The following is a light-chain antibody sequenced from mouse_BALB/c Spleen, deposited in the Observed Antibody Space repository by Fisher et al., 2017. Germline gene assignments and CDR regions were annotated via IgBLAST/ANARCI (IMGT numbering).Light chain of an antibody. Sequence: DIVLTQTPAIMSASPGEKVTMTCSASSSVSYMHWYQQKSGTSPKRWIYDTSKLASGVPGRFSGSGSGNSYSLTISSMEAEDVATYYCFQGSGYPFTFGSGTKLEIK. CDR3: FQGSGYPFT. V-gene: IGKV4-63*01. CDR1: SSVSY. J-gene: IGKJ4*01. CDR2: DTS.